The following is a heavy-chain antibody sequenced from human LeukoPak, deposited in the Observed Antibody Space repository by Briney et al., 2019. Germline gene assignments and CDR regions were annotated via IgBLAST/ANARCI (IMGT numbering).Heavy chain of an antibody. D-gene: IGHD2-2*01. CDR2: INHSGST. Sequence: SETLSLTCAVYGGSFSGYYWSWIRQPPGKGLEWIGEINHSGSTNYNPSLKSRVTISVDTSKNQFSLKLSSVTAADTAVYYCARELYGGAVVVPAIWGQGTLVTVSS. CDR3: ARELYGGAVVVPAI. J-gene: IGHJ4*02. V-gene: IGHV4-34*01. CDR1: GGSFSGYY.